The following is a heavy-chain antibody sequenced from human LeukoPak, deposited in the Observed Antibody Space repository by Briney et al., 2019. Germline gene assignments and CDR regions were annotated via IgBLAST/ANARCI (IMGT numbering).Heavy chain of an antibody. CDR1: GGSISSGDYY. Sequence: SETLSLTCTVSGGSISSGDYYWSWIRQPPGKGLEWIGYIYYSGSTYYNPSLKSRVTISVDTSRNQLSLKLSSVTAADTAVYYCARYYDSSQGIDYWGQGTLVTVSS. V-gene: IGHV4-30-4*01. CDR2: IYYSGST. J-gene: IGHJ4*02. CDR3: ARYYDSSQGIDY. D-gene: IGHD3-22*01.